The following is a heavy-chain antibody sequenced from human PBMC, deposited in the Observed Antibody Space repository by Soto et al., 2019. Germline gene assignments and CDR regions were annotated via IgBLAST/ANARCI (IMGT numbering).Heavy chain of an antibody. D-gene: IGHD3-3*01. CDR3: ARGSPITIFGVVPPIDY. Sequence: GGSMRLSSAASGFTFSTYSVNWVRQAPGKGLEWVSSISSSRSYMYYADSVKGRFTISRDNAKNSLYLQMNSLRAEDTAVYYCARGSPITIFGVVPPIDYWGQGTLVTVSS. V-gene: IGHV3-21*01. CDR1: GFTFSTYS. CDR2: ISSSRSYM. J-gene: IGHJ4*02.